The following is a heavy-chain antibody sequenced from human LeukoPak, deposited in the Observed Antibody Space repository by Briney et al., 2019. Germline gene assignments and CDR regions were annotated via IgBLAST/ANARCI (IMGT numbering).Heavy chain of an antibody. J-gene: IGHJ5*02. CDR3: ARGDYANNWFDP. CDR2: IDPSDSYT. Sequence: GESLRISCKGSGYSFTSYWISWVRQMPGKGLEWMGRIDPSDSYTNYSPSFQGHVTISADKSISTAYLQWSSLKASDTAMYYRARGDYANNWFDPWGQATLVTVSS. CDR1: GYSFTSYW. D-gene: IGHD3-16*01. V-gene: IGHV5-10-1*01.